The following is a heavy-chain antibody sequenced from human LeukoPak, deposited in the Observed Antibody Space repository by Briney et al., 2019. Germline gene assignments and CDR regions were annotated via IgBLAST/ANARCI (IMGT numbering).Heavy chain of an antibody. J-gene: IGHJ4*02. CDR3: AKDLGGSATTV. CDR1: GFTFEDHV. D-gene: IGHD2-2*01. Sequence: GGSLRLACAASGFTFEDHVMHWVRQAPGKGLERVSSISWSGDRMGYADAVKGRFTISRDNAKNSLFLQMNSLRVEDTALYYCAKDLGGSATTVWGQGTLVNVSS. V-gene: IGHV3-9*01. CDR2: ISWSGDRM.